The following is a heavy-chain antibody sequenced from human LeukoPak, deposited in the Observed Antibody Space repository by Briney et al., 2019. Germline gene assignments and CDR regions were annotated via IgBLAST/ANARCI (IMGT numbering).Heavy chain of an antibody. D-gene: IGHD3-22*01. CDR2: IYSTGDT. CDR1: GFIVSSVY. CDR3: ARAHYPHYYDSSGYLSL. V-gene: IGHV3-66*03. Sequence: PGGSLRLSCAASGFIVSSVYMSWVRQSPGKGLECVSIIYSTGDTYYADSVKGRFTISSDNSKNTLYLQMNSLRAEDTAVYYCARAHYPHYYDSSGYLSLWGQGTLVTVSS. J-gene: IGHJ4*02.